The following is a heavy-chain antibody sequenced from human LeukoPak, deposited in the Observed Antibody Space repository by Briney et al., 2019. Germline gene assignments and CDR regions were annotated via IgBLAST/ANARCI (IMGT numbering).Heavy chain of an antibody. D-gene: IGHD3-22*01. CDR1: GFTFRSYW. J-gene: IGHJ4*02. Sequence: GGSLRLSCAGSGFTFRSYWMHWVRQAPGKGLEWVASIKQDGSEKYYVDSVKGRFTISRDNAKNSLYLQMNSLRAEDTAVYYCARVGIYYDSSGYYIDYFDYWGQGTLVTVSS. V-gene: IGHV3-7*01. CDR3: ARVGIYYDSSGYYIDYFDY. CDR2: IKQDGSEK.